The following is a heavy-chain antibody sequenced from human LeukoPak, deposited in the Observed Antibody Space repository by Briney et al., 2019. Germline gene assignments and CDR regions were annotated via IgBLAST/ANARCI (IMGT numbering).Heavy chain of an antibody. D-gene: IGHD4-17*01. CDR3: ARHKRRTTSPLDI. J-gene: IGHJ3*02. Sequence: SETLSLTCTVSDGSISSSNFYWGWIRQPPGKELEWIASIFYSGSTFYNPSLKSRVTISVDTSKDQFSLKLSSVTAADTAMYYCARHKRRTTSPLDIWGQGTMVTVSS. V-gene: IGHV4-39*01. CDR2: IFYSGST. CDR1: DGSISSSNFY.